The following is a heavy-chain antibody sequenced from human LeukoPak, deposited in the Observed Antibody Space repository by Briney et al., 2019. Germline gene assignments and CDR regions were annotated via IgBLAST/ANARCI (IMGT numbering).Heavy chain of an antibody. Sequence: SETLSLTCSVSGHSVNADFWNWIRQPPGRGPEWIGYIHNSGRTSYNPSLNSRVAISSDTSKNQFSLKLTSVTAADTAVYFCARDRSSATVTRFDYWGQGTLVTVSS. V-gene: IGHV4-59*02. J-gene: IGHJ4*02. CDR3: ARDRSSATVTRFDY. CDR2: IHNSGRT. D-gene: IGHD4-11*01. CDR1: GHSVNADF.